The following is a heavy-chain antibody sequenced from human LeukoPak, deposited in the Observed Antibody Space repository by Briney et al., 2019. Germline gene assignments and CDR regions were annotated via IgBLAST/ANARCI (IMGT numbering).Heavy chain of an antibody. CDR3: ARHDDYPGFGRGFDP. CDR1: GGSIRNYY. D-gene: IGHD4/OR15-4a*01. J-gene: IGHJ5*02. V-gene: IGHV4-59*08. CDR2: IFYTRAT. Sequence: PSETLSLTRSVVGGSIRNYYWSWIRQPPQKGLEWIGYIFYTRATIYSPSLESRVFISVDTSKNQLSLKLTSVTAADTAIYYCARHDDYPGFGRGFDPWGQGTLVTVSS.